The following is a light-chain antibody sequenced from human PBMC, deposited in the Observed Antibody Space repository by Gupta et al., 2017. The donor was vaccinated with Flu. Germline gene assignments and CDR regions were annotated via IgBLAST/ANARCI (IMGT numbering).Light chain of an antibody. Sequence: EIELTQSPLSAPVPLGQSASISYKSSQSLVHPDENTYLSWLHQRPGQPPRLLIYRISNRFSGVPDRFSGSGAATDFTLKISRVEPEDVGIYYCMQVTRIPWTFGHGTTVEIK. J-gene: IGKJ1*01. V-gene: IGKV2-24*01. CDR3: MQVTRIPWT. CDR2: RIS. CDR1: QSLVHPDENTY.